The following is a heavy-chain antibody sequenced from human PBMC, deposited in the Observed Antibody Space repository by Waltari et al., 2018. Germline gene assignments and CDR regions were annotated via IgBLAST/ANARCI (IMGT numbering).Heavy chain of an antibody. CDR2: IYPCESDT. CDR1: GYSFTSYW. J-gene: IGHJ4*02. D-gene: IGHD5-12*01. Sequence: EVQLVQSGAEVKKPGESLKISCKGSGYSFTSYWIGWVRQMPGKGLEWMGVIYPCESDTRYSPACQGQGTISADKAISTAYLQWSSLKASDTAMYYCARHDDPTRDGYNLVLYYWGQGTLVTVSS. V-gene: IGHV5-51*01. CDR3: ARHDDPTRDGYNLVLYY.